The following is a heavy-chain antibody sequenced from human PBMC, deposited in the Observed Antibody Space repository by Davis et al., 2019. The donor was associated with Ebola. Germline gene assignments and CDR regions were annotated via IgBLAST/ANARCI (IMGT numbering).Heavy chain of an antibody. J-gene: IGHJ5*02. CDR1: GYTFNSHG. V-gene: IGHV1-18*01. CDR2: ISAYNGHT. D-gene: IGHD1-14*01. Sequence: AASVKVSCKASGYTFNSHGISWVRQAPGQGLEWMAWISAYNGHTNYAQKFQGRVTMTRNTSTNTAYMELSGLTSEDTAVYYCARERAGTRFDPWGQGTLVTVSS. CDR3: ARERAGTRFDP.